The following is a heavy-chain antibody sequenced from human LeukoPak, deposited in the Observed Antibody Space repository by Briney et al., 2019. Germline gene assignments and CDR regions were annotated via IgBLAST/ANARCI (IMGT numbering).Heavy chain of an antibody. CDR3: AKAYDSSGYYSSFDY. V-gene: IGHV3-7*01. J-gene: IGHJ4*02. Sequence: PGGSLRLSCVASGFTFSTYWMSWVRQAPGKGLEWVANIKEDGSEKYYVDSVKGRFTISRDNAKNSLYLQMNSLRAEDMAVYYCAKAYDSSGYYSSFDYWGQGTLVTVSS. CDR1: GFTFSTYW. CDR2: IKEDGSEK. D-gene: IGHD3-22*01.